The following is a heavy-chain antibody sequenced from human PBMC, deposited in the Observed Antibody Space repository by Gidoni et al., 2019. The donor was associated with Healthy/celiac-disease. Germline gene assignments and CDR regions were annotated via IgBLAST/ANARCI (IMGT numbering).Heavy chain of an antibody. V-gene: IGHV3-15*01. CDR3: ISSGSYLDY. CDR2: IKSKTAGGTT. Sequence: EVQLVEPGGGLVKPGGSLRLSCAASGCIFSNAWMSWVRPAPGKGLEWIGSIKSKTAGGTTDYAAPVKGRFTISRDDSKNTLSLQMNSLKTEDTAVYYCISSGSYLDYWGQGTLVTVSS. J-gene: IGHJ4*02. CDR1: GCIFSNAW. D-gene: IGHD1-26*01.